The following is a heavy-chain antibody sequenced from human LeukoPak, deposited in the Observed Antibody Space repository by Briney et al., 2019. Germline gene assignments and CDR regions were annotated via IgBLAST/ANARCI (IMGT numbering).Heavy chain of an antibody. D-gene: IGHD6-13*01. CDR2: IYTSGST. CDR1: GGSISNYY. CDR3: ARELQLVIWFDP. J-gene: IGHJ5*02. Sequence: SETLTLTCTVSGGSISNYYWSWIRQPAGKGLEWIGRIYTSGSTNYNPSLKSRVTMSVDTSKNQFSLKLSSVTAADTAVYYCARELQLVIWFDPWCQGTLVTVSS. V-gene: IGHV4-4*07.